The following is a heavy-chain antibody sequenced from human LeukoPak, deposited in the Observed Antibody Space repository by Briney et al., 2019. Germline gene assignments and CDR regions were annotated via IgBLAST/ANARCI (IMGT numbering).Heavy chain of an antibody. J-gene: IGHJ4*02. CDR3: ARGGLYYYDSSGYPFDY. V-gene: IGHV1-18*01. CDR2: ISAYNGNT. D-gene: IGHD3-22*01. Sequence: ASVKVSCKASGYTFTSYGISWVRQAPGQGLEWMGWISAYNGNTNYAQKLQGRVTVTTDTSTSTAYMELRSLRSDDTAVYYCARGGLYYYDSSGYPFDYWGQGTLVTVSS. CDR1: GYTFTSYG.